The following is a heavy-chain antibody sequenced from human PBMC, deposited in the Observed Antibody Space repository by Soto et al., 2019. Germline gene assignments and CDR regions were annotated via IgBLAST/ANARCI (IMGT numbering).Heavy chain of an antibody. Sequence: QVQLQESGPGLVKPSETLSLTCTVSGGSMSKFYWSWIRQSPGKGWEWIGYISSSGSTDYNPSLTSRVIISIDTSKNQFSLRLSSVTAADTAVYFCARDRPGLPYTSGRYYHGMDVWGQGTSVTVSS. CDR3: ARDRPGLPYTSGRYYHGMDV. J-gene: IGHJ6*02. CDR2: ISSSGST. D-gene: IGHD6-19*01. V-gene: IGHV4-59*01. CDR1: GGSMSKFY.